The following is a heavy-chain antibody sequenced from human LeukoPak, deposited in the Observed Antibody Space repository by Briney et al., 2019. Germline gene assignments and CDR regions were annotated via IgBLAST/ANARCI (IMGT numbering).Heavy chain of an antibody. CDR2: MYSSGST. J-gene: IGHJ4*02. CDR1: GGSISSYS. Sequence: SSETLSLTCTVSGGSISSYSWSWIRQPAGKGLEWIGRMYSSGSTSYNPSLKSRVTMSVDTSKNQFSLNLRSVTAADTAVYYCARWSSGSYYYVDFWGQGTLVTVSS. CDR3: ARWSSGSYYYVDF. D-gene: IGHD3-22*01. V-gene: IGHV4-4*07.